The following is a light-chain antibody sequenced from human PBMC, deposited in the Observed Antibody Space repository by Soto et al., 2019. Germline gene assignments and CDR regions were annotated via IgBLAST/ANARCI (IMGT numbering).Light chain of an antibody. V-gene: IGLV2-14*01. CDR2: DVS. J-gene: IGLJ1*01. Sequence: QSALTQPASVSGSPGQSITISCTGTSSDVGGYNYVSWYQQHPGKAPKLMIYDVSNRPSGVSNRFSGSKSGNTASLTISGLQAEDEADYYCSSYTSSSTLLYVFGPGTTLTVL. CDR3: SSYTSSSTLLYV. CDR1: SSDVGGYNY.